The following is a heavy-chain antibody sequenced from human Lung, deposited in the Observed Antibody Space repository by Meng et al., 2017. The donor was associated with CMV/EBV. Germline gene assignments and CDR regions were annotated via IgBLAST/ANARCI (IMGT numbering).Heavy chain of an antibody. CDR3: VRGGIVMVPPVNNIRD. V-gene: IGHV1-2*02. D-gene: IGHD2-15*01. CDR2: INPNSGDT. Sequence: ASVXVSCKASGYTFTGYYMHWVRQAPGQGLEWMGWINPNSGDTNYAQKLQGRVTMTRDTSINTAYMELSRLRSDDTAMYYCVRGGIVMVPPVNNIRDWGQGTLVTVSS. J-gene: IGHJ4*02. CDR1: GYTFTGYY.